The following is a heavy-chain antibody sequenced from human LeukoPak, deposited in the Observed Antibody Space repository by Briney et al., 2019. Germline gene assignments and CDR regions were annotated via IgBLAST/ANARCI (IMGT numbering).Heavy chain of an antibody. Sequence: SETLSLTCTVSGYSISSGYYWGWIRQPPGKGLEWIGSIYHSGSTYYNPSLKGRVTISVDTSKNQFSLKLSSVTAADTAVYYCARAFLRELLGGGFDYWGQGTLVTVSS. CDR3: ARAFLRELLGGGFDY. J-gene: IGHJ4*02. V-gene: IGHV4-38-2*02. D-gene: IGHD1-26*01. CDR1: GYSISSGYY. CDR2: IYHSGST.